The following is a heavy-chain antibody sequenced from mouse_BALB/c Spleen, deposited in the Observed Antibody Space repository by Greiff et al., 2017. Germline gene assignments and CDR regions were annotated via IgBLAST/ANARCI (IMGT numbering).Heavy chain of an antibody. Sequence: VKLMESGAELAKPGASVKMSCKASGYTFTSYWMHWVKQRPGQGLEWIGYINPSTGYTEYNQKFKDKATLTADKSSSTAYMQLSSLTSEDSAVYYCARAYYGNGGFAYWGQGTLVTVSA. CDR1: GYTFTSYW. CDR3: ARAYYGNGGFAY. CDR2: INPSTGYT. D-gene: IGHD2-10*01. V-gene: IGHV1-7*01. J-gene: IGHJ3*01.